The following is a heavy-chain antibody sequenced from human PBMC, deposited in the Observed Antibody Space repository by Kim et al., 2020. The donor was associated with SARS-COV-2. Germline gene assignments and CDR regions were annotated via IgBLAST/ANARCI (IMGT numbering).Heavy chain of an antibody. J-gene: IGHJ6*02. CDR2: ISSSGSTI. D-gene: IGHD2-15*01. V-gene: IGHV3-11*01. CDR1: GFTFSDYY. Sequence: GGSLRLSCAASGFTFSDYYMSWIRQAPGKGLEWVSYISSSGSTIYYADSVKGRFTISRDNAKNSLYLQMNSLRAEDTAVYYCASRISYYYYGMDVWGQGTTVTVSS. CDR3: ASRISYYYYGMDV.